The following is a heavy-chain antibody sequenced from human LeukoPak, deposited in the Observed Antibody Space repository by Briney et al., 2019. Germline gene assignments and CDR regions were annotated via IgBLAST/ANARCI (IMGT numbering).Heavy chain of an antibody. CDR3: ARDRVFVDTAIVSPIQYFDY. V-gene: IGHV1-18*01. Sequence: ASVKVSCKTSGYTFASYGISWVRQAPGQGLEWMGWISAYNGNTNYAQKFQGRVTMTTGTSTSTAYMELRSLRSDDTAVYYCARDRVFVDTAIVSPIQYFDYWGQGTLVTVSS. CDR2: ISAYNGNT. J-gene: IGHJ4*02. CDR1: GYTFASYG. D-gene: IGHD5-18*01.